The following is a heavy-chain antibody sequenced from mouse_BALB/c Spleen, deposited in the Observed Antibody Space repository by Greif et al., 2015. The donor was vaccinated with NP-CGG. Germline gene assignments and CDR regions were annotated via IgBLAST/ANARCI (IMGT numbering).Heavy chain of an antibody. CDR2: INPSTGYT. Sequence: VQLQESGAELAKPGDSVKMSCKASGYTFTSYWMHWVKQRPGQGLEWIGYINPSTGYTEYNQKFKDKATLTADKSSSPASMQLSSLTSEDSAVYYCASRNWESAYWGQGTLVTVSA. CDR1: GYTFTSYW. V-gene: IGHV1-7*01. CDR3: ASRNWESAY. D-gene: IGHD4-1*01. J-gene: IGHJ3*01.